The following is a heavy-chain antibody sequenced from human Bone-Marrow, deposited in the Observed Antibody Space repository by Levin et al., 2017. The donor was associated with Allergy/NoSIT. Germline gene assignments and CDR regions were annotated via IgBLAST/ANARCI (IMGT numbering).Heavy chain of an antibody. D-gene: IGHD3-10*01. CDR2: ISSSGGYT. CDR3: ARVEFPDDKALYYFDY. Sequence: GGSLRLSCAASGFTFRDFYMTWIRLAPGKGLEWLSSISSSGGYTNYADSVKGRFTISRDNAKNSLYLQMNNLRAEDTAVYYGARVEFPDDKALYYFDYWGQGAEVTVSS. CDR1: GFTFRDFY. V-gene: IGHV3-11*06. J-gene: IGHJ4*02.